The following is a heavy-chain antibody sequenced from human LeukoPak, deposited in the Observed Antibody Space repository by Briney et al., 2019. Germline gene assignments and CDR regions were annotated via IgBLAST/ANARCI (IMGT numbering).Heavy chain of an antibody. CDR3: AKGFYSADYYYGMDV. V-gene: IGHV3-30*18. J-gene: IGHJ6*02. CDR2: ISYDGSNK. Sequence: GGSLRLSCAASGFTFSSYGMHWVRQAPGKGLEWVAVISYDGSNKYYADSVKGRFTFSRDNSKNTLYLQMNSLRPEDTAVYYCAKGFYSADYYYGMDVWGQGTTVIVSS. CDR1: GFTFSSYG. D-gene: IGHD2-15*01.